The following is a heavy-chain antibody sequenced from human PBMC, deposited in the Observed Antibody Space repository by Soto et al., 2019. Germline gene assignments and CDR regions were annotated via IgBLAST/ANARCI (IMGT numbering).Heavy chain of an antibody. CDR3: ARKGYDFWSGYPSYYYYGMDV. D-gene: IGHD3-3*01. CDR1: GGSISSGDYY. CDR2: IYYSGST. V-gene: IGHV4-30-4*01. J-gene: IGHJ6*02. Sequence: PSETLSLTCTVSGGSISSGDYYWSWIRQPPGKGLEWIGYIYYSGSTYYNPSLKSRVTISVDTSKNQFSLKLSSVTAADTAVYYCARKGYDFWSGYPSYYYYGMDVWGQGTTVTV.